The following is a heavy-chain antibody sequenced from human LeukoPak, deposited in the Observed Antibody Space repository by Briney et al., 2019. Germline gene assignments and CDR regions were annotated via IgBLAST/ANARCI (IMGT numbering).Heavy chain of an antibody. D-gene: IGHD2-2*01. CDR3: AVRPVADRV. V-gene: IGHV3-53*01. J-gene: IGHJ4*02. CDR1: GFTFSKND. Sequence: PGGSLRLSRAASGFTFSKNDMKWVRQAPRKGVEWVSLIYPGGSTHYSDSAKGRFTISTANSKNTVYLQMNKLSAEATAVHFCAVRPVADRVWGQGTLVTVSS. CDR2: IYPGGST.